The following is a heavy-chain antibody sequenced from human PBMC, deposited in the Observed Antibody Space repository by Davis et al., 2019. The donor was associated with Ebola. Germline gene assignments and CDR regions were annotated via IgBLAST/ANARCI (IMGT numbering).Heavy chain of an antibody. D-gene: IGHD1-26*01. J-gene: IGHJ4*02. CDR2: IFYTGTT. CDR3: ARGTYSGSFY. V-gene: IGHV4-59*01. CDR1: GGSMSVYY. Sequence: PGGSLRLSCTISGGSMSVYYWSWIRQPPGKRPEWIGNIFYTGTTNYNPSLTGRATMSVDTSKNQFSLNLNSVTAADTAMYYCARGTYSGSFYWGQGILVTVSS.